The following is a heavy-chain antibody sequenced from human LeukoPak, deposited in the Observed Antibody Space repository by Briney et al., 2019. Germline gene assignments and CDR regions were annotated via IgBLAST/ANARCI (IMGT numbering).Heavy chain of an antibody. Sequence: SGTLSLTCAVSGGSFSSSSWWSWVRPPPGKGLEWIGEIYHSGSTNYNPSLKSRVTIFVDKSKTQFSLKLSSVTAADTAVYYCARLSLKVLEWSPTKGKETHYFDYWGQGTLVTVSS. J-gene: IGHJ4*02. D-gene: IGHD3-3*01. CDR2: IYHSGST. CDR3: ARLSLKVLEWSPTKGKETHYFDY. CDR1: GGSFSSSSW. V-gene: IGHV4-4*02.